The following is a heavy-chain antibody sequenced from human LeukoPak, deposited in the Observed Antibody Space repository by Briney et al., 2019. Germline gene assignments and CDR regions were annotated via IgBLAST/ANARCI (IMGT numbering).Heavy chain of an antibody. V-gene: IGHV3-11*04. CDR3: ARRSYWNDVLDY. CDR2: ISSSGSTI. J-gene: IGHJ4*02. CDR1: GFTLSDYY. D-gene: IGHD1-1*01. Sequence: GALRLSCAASGFTLSDYYMSWIRQAPGKGLEWVSYISSSGSTIYYADSVKGRFTISRDNTKNSLYLQMNSLRAEDTAVYYCARRSYWNDVLDYWGQGTLVTVSS.